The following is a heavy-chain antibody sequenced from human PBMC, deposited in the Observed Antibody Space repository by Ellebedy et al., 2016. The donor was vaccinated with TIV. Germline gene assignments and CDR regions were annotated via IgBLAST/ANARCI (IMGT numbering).Heavy chain of an antibody. Sequence: GESLKISCAASGFTFSRYWMHWVRQAPGKGLVWVLGINSDGSDANYADSVKGRLTISRDNAKNTLYLQMSNLRVEDTAIYYCARVGSGWYYLDSWGQGTLVTVS. J-gene: IGHJ4*02. CDR1: GFTFSRYW. CDR3: ARVGSGWYYLDS. D-gene: IGHD6-19*01. CDR2: INSDGSDA. V-gene: IGHV3-74*01.